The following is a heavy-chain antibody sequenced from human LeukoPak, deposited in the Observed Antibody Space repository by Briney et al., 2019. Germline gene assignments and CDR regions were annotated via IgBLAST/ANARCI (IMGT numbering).Heavy chain of an antibody. D-gene: IGHD3-3*01. Sequence: SETLSLTCTVSGGSISSGSLYWSWIRQPAGKGLEWIGRIYASGSTNYNPSLKSRVTISVDTSKNQFSLKLTSVAAADTAVYYCARSAIFGVVIITPSVWGQGTLVTVSP. CDR3: ARSAIFGVVIITPSV. J-gene: IGHJ4*02. CDR1: GGSISSGSLY. V-gene: IGHV4-61*02. CDR2: IYASGST.